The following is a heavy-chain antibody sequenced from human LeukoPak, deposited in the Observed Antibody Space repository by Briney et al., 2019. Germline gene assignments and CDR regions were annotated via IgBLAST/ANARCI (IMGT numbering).Heavy chain of an antibody. J-gene: IGHJ4*02. CDR3: ARAGGYSGYDYYFDY. Sequence: SVKVSCKASGGTFSSYAISWVRQTPGQGLEWMGGIIPIFGTANYAQKFQGRVTITADKSTSTAYMELSSLRSEDTAVYYCARAGGYSGYDYYFDYWGQGTLVTVSS. CDR1: GGTFSSYA. CDR2: IIPIFGTA. D-gene: IGHD5-12*01. V-gene: IGHV1-69*06.